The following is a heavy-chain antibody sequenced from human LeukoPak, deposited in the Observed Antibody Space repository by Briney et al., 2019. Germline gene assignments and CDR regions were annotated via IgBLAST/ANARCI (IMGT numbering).Heavy chain of an antibody. CDR1: GYSFTSYW. CDR2: IYPGDSDT. J-gene: IGHJ4*02. Sequence: GESLKISCKGSGYSFTSYWIGWVRQMPGKVLEWMGIIYPGDSDTRYSPSFQGQVTISADKSISTAYLQWSSLKASDTAMYYCARQGSSWSGLLSKFDYWGQGTLVTVSS. V-gene: IGHV5-51*01. D-gene: IGHD6-13*01. CDR3: ARQGSSWSGLLSKFDY.